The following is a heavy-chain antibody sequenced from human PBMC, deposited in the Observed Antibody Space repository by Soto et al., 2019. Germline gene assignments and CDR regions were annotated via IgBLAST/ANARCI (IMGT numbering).Heavy chain of an antibody. CDR3: AASCVACGGFNYYGMEV. CDR2: IYYSGTT. D-gene: IGHD2-21*01. J-gene: IGHJ6*02. CDR1: GGSISSGGYY. Sequence: QVQLQESGPGLVKPSQTLSLTCTVSGGSISSGGYYWYWIRQHPGKGLEWIGYIYYSGTTYYNPSLKSRVTNSVDTSKNQFSLKLSSVTAADTAVYYCAASCVACGGFNYYGMEVWGQGTKVTVSS. V-gene: IGHV4-31*03.